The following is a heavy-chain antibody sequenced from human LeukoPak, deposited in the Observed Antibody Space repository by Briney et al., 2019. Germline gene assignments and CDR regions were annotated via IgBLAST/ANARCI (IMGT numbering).Heavy chain of an antibody. V-gene: IGHV3-74*01. CDR3: ARGSGIITGIDE. J-gene: IGHJ4*02. D-gene: IGHD6-25*01. Sequence: GGSLRLSCAASGFTFSSHWMHWVRQAPGKGLVWVSRIKDDGSHTNYADSVKGRFTISRDNAKNTLSLQMNSLRADDTAVYYCARGSGIITGIDEWGQGTLVTVSS. CDR1: GFTFSSHW. CDR2: IKDDGSHT.